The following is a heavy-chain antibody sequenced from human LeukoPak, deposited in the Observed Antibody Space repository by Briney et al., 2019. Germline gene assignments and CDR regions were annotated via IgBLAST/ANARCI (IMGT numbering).Heavy chain of an antibody. D-gene: IGHD3-10*01. CDR2: IIPIFGTA. J-gene: IGHJ2*01. CDR3: ARDMAWYFDL. CDR1: GGTFSSYA. V-gene: IGHV1-69*13. Sequence: GASVKVSCKASGGTFSSYAISWVRQAPGQGLEWMGGIIPIFGTANYAQKFQGRVTITADESTSTAYMELSRLRSDDTAVYYCARDMAWYFDLWGRGTLVTVSS.